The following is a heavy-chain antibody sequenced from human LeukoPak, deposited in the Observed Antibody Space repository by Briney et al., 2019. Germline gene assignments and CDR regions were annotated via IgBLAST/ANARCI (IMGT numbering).Heavy chain of an antibody. CDR1: GGSISRITYY. D-gene: IGHD6-13*01. CDR2: MYYSGST. V-gene: IGHV4-39*07. J-gene: IGHJ4*02. Sequence: KPSETLSLTCTVSGGSISRITYYWGWIRQPPGKGLEWLGSMYYSGSTYYNPSLKSRVTISVDTSKNQFSLKLSSVTAADTAVYYCARGRSSRLMGFDYWGQGTLVTVSS. CDR3: ARGRSSRLMGFDY.